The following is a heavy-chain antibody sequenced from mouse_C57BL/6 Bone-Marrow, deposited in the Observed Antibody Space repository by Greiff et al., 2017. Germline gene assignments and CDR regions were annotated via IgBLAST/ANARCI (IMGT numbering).Heavy chain of an antibody. J-gene: IGHJ2*01. CDR3: ARDDYGNNVAFFDY. V-gene: IGHV1-64*01. CDR2: IHPNSGST. CDR1: GYTFTSYW. D-gene: IGHD2-1*01. Sequence: VQLQQSGAELVKPGASVKLSCKASGYTFTSYWMHWVKQRPGQGLEWIGMIHPNSGSTNYNEQFKSKATLTVDKSSSTAYMQLSSLTSADSAVYYCARDDYGNNVAFFDYWGQGTTLTVSS.